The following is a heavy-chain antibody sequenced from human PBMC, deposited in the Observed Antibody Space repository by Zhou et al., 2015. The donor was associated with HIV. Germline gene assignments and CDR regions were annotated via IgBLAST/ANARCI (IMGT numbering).Heavy chain of an antibody. CDR1: GYTFTGYY. J-gene: IGHJ3*02. Sequence: QVQLVQSGAEVKKPGASVKVSCKASGYTFTGYYMHWVRQAPGQGLEWMGRINPNSGGTNYAQKFQGRVTMTRDTSISTAYMELSRLRSDDTAVYYCARAPIDWTIEHAFDIWGQGTMVTVSS. V-gene: IGHV1-2*06. CDR2: INPNSGGT. D-gene: IGHD3-3*01. CDR3: ARAPIDWTIEHAFDI.